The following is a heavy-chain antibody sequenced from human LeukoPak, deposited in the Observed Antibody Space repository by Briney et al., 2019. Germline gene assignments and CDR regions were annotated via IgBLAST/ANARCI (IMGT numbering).Heavy chain of an antibody. J-gene: IGHJ4*02. D-gene: IGHD1-1*01. CDR2: IYYSGST. CDR1: GGSISNNY. Sequence: PSETLSLTCTVSGGSISNNYWSWFRQPPGKGLEWIGYIYYSGSTYYNPSLKSRVTISVDTSKNQFSLKLSPVTAADTAVYYCARRQGNWHYFDYWGQGTLVTVSS. CDR3: ARRQGNWHYFDY. V-gene: IGHV4-59*04.